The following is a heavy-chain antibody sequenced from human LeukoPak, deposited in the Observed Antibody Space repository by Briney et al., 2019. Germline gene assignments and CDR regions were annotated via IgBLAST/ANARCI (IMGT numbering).Heavy chain of an antibody. CDR3: AKEADHYYGSGTIDY. CDR1: GFTFSSYG. J-gene: IGHJ4*02. V-gene: IGHV3-30*18. CDR2: ISYDGSNK. D-gene: IGHD3-10*01. Sequence: PGGSLRLSCAASGFTFSSYGMHWVRQAPGKGLEWVAVISYDGSNKYYADSVKGRFTISRDNSKNTLYLQMNSLRAEDTAAYYCAKEADHYYGSGTIDYWGQGTLVTVSS.